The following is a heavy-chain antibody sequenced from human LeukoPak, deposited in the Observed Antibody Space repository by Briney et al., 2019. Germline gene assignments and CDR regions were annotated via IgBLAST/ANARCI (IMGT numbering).Heavy chain of an antibody. D-gene: IGHD4-23*01. V-gene: IGHV3-66*02. CDR2: IYSGGST. CDR3: ARDYGGRPFDY. Sequence: GGSLRLSCAASGFTVSSNYMSWVRQAPGKGLEWVSVIYSGGSTYYADSVKGRFTISRDKSKNTLYLQMNSLRAEDTAVYYCARDYGGRPFDYWGQGTLVTVSS. CDR1: GFTVSSNY. J-gene: IGHJ4*02.